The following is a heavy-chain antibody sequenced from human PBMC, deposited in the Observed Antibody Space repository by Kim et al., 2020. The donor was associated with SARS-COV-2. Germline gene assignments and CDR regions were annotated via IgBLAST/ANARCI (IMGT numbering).Heavy chain of an antibody. CDR3: ARLPQQWLVPWYFDY. CDR2: IYDTGSA. CDR1: GGPVSSGSHC. Sequence: SETLSLTCSVSGGPVSSGSHCWSWIRQPPGKGLEFIGYIYDTGSATYNPSLKSRVTMSVDTSKNHFSLRLSSVTAADTAVYSCARLPQQWLVPWYFDYW. J-gene: IGHJ4*01. V-gene: IGHV4-61*03. D-gene: IGHD6-19*01.